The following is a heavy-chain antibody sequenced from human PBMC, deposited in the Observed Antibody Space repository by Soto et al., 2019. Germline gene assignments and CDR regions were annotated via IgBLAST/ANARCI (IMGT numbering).Heavy chain of an antibody. V-gene: IGHV3-23*01. CDR3: AKKSEDVTAAYYFDY. Sequence: GGSLRLSCAASGFTFSSYAMSWVRQAPGKGLEWVSAISGSGRSTYYADSVKGRFTISRDNSKNTLYLQMNSLRAEDTAVYFCAKKSEDVTAAYYFDYWGQGALVTVSS. CDR2: ISGSGRST. CDR1: GFTFSSYA. J-gene: IGHJ4*02. D-gene: IGHD2-21*02.